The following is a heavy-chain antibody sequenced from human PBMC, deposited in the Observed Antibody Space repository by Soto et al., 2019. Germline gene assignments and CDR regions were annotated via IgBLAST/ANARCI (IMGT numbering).Heavy chain of an antibody. J-gene: IGHJ4*02. CDR2: IKSKTDGGAT. CDR3: TTDSDSGYDYPTKDY. D-gene: IGHD5-12*01. CDR1: GFTFSNAW. V-gene: IGHV3-15*01. Sequence: LRLSCAASGFTFSNAWMSWVRQAPGKGLEWVGRIKSKTDGGATDYAAPVKGRFTISRDDSKNTLYLQMNSLKTEDTAVYYCTTDSDSGYDYPTKDYWGQGTLVTVSS.